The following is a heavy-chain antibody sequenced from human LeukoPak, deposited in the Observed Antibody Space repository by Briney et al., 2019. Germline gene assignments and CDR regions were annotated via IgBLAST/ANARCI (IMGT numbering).Heavy chain of an antibody. D-gene: IGHD4-17*01. CDR1: GGTFSSYA. CDR2: IIPIFGTA. Sequence: GASVKVSCKASGGTFSSYAISWERQAPGQGLEWMGGIIPIFGTANYAQKFQGRVTITADESTSTAYMELSSLRSEDTAVYYCARAGATVTSGFDYWGQGTLVTVSS. J-gene: IGHJ4*02. V-gene: IGHV1-69*01. CDR3: ARAGATVTSGFDY.